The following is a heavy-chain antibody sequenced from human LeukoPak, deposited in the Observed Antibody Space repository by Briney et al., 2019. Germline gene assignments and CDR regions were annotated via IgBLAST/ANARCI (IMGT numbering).Heavy chain of an antibody. J-gene: IGHJ3*02. V-gene: IGHV7-4-1*02. D-gene: IGHD3-10*01. CDR1: GYIFTNYA. CDR2: IKTSTGNP. Sequence: ASVKVSCKASGYIFTNYAMNWLRQAPGQGLEWMGYIKTSTGNPTYAQGFTGRFVFSLDTSVSTAYLQINNLKAEDTAVYYCARDQDVMVRGDIWGQGTMVTVSS. CDR3: ARDQDVMVRGDI.